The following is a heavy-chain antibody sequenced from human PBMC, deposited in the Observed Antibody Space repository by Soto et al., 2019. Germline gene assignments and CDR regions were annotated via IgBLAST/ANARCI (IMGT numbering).Heavy chain of an antibody. J-gene: IGHJ4*02. V-gene: IGHV2-26*01. D-gene: IGHD6-13*01. Sequence: QVTLKESGPVLVKPTETLTLTCTVSGFSLSDARMGVTWIRQPPGKALEWLAHIFSNDERAYSTSLKSRLTIXKXXSKSQVVLTMTNLDPVDTGTYYCARMVGSSWDVDYWGQGTLVTVSS. CDR2: IFSNDER. CDR1: GFSLSDARMG. CDR3: ARMVGSSWDVDY.